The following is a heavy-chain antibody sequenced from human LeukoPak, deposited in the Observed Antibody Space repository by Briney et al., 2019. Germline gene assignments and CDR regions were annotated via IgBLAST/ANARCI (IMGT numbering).Heavy chain of an antibody. J-gene: IGHJ4*02. CDR1: GFTLSDYS. CDR2: LTSGGVSS. V-gene: IGHV3-11*04. D-gene: IGHD5-18*01. Sequence: GGSLRLSCAASGFTLSDYSMTWVRQAPGQGLEWISFLTSGGVSSFYADSVRGRFTVSRDDARNSLSLYMNTLRAEDTAVYYCASSLNTVMVSPYYLEYWGPGTLVTVSS. CDR3: ASSLNTVMVSPYYLEY.